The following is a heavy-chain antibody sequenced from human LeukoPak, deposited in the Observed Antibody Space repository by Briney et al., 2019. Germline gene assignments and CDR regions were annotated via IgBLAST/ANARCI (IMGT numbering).Heavy chain of an antibody. J-gene: IGHJ4*02. CDR1: GFTFSSYW. Sequence: PGGSLRLSCAASGFTFSSYWMSRVRQAPGKGLEWVANIKQDGSEKYYVDSVKGRFTISRDNAKNSLYLQMNSLRAEDTAVYYCARVSSYGYSLSYYFDYWGQGTLVTVSS. V-gene: IGHV3-7*01. CDR3: ARVSSYGYSLSYYFDY. D-gene: IGHD5-18*01. CDR2: IKQDGSEK.